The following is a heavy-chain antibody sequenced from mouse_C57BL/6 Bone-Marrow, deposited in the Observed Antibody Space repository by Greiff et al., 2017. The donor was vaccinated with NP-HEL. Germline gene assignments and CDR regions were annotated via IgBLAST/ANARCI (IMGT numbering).Heavy chain of an antibody. Sequence: QVQLQQSDAELVKPGASVKISCKVSGYTFTDHTIHWMKQRPEQGLEWIGYIYPRDGSTKYNEKFKGKATLTADKSSSTAYMQLNSLTSEDSAVYFCAITTVGGGYYYAMDYWGQGTSVTVSS. CDR3: AITTVGGGYYYAMDY. J-gene: IGHJ4*01. CDR2: IYPRDGST. CDR1: GYTFTDHT. D-gene: IGHD1-1*01. V-gene: IGHV1-78*01.